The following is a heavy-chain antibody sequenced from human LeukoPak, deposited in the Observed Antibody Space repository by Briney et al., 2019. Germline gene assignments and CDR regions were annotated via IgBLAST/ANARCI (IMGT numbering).Heavy chain of an antibody. D-gene: IGHD6-13*01. CDR3: ARDVVAAPGTWDY. V-gene: IGHV4-4*08. CDR1: GASINSYY. J-gene: IGHJ4*02. Sequence: SETLSLTCTVSGASINSYYWSWIRQPPGKGLEWIGYIYTSGSTNYNPSLKSRVTMSVDTSKNQFSLKLSSVTAADTAVYYCARDVVAAPGTWDYWGQGTLVTVSS. CDR2: IYTSGST.